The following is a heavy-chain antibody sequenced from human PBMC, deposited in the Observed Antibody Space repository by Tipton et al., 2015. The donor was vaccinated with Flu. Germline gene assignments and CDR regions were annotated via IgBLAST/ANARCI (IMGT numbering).Heavy chain of an antibody. CDR1: GGSISSYY. Sequence: LRLSCTVSGGSISSYYWSWIRQPPGKGLEWIGYIYYSGSTNYNPSLKSRVTISVDTSKNQFSLKLSSVTAADTAVYYCARMGGFGSPGSHYYYYYMDVWGKGTTVTVSS. D-gene: IGHD3-16*01. V-gene: IGHV4-59*01. J-gene: IGHJ6*03. CDR2: IYYSGST. CDR3: ARMGGFGSPGSHYYYYYMDV.